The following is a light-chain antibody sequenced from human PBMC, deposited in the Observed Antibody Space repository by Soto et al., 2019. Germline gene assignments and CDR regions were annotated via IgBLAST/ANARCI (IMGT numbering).Light chain of an antibody. CDR1: SSNIGAGFD. V-gene: IGLV1-40*01. CDR2: GNS. CDR3: AAWDDSLNAYV. Sequence: QSVLTQPPSVSGAPGQRVTLSCTGTSSNIGAGFDVHWYQQLPGTAPKLLIYGNSNRPSGVPDRFSGSKSGTSASLAITGLQAEDEADYYCAAWDDSLNAYVFGTGTKLTVL. J-gene: IGLJ1*01.